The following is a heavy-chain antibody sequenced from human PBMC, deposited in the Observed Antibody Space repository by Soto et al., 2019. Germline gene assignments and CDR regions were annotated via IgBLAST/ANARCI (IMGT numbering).Heavy chain of an antibody. CDR3: ARGGSSGYVV. Sequence: SETLSLTSAVYGGSFRGSYWSWIRQPPGKGMEWIGEINHSGSTNYNPSLKSRVTISVDTSKNQFSQKLSSATAADTAVYYCARGGSSGYVVWGQGTMVTVSS. D-gene: IGHD3-22*01. J-gene: IGHJ3*01. CDR1: GGSFRGSY. V-gene: IGHV4-34*01. CDR2: INHSGST.